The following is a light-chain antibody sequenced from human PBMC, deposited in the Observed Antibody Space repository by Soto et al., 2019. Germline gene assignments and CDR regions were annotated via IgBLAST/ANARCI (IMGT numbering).Light chain of an antibody. CDR2: DVS. CDR3: SSYTSSRTVV. CDR1: SSDVGGYNY. V-gene: IGLV2-14*01. J-gene: IGLJ2*01. Sequence: QSALTQPASVSGSPGQSITISCTGTSSDVGGYNYVSWYQQHPGTAPKLMIYDVSNRPSGVSNRFSGSKSGNTASLTISGLQAEDEADDYCSSYTSSRTVVFAGGTKLTVL.